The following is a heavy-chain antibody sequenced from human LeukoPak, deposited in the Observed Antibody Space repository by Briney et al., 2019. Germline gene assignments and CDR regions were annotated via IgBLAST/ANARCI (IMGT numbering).Heavy chain of an antibody. CDR3: ARGVHRYDFWSGYYGVY. Sequence: GSSVKVSCKDSGGTFSSYAISWVRQAPGQGLEWMGGIIPIFGTANYAQKFQGRVTITADESTSTAYMELSSLRSEDTAVYYCARGVHRYDFWSGYYGVYWGQGTLVTVSS. V-gene: IGHV1-69*01. CDR2: IIPIFGTA. CDR1: GGTFSSYA. D-gene: IGHD3-3*01. J-gene: IGHJ4*02.